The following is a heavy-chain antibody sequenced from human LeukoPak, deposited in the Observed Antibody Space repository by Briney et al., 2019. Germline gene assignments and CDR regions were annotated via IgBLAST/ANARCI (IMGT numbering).Heavy chain of an antibody. D-gene: IGHD6-13*01. V-gene: IGHV4-4*07. CDR3: ARSYGIAAAKSEYFQH. CDR1: GGSISSYY. Sequence: PSETLSLTCTVSGGSISSYYWSWIRQPAGKGLEWIGRIYTSGSTNYNPSLKSRVTISVDTSKNQFSLKLSSVTAADTAVYYCARSYGIAAAKSEYFQHWGQGTLVTVSS. J-gene: IGHJ1*01. CDR2: IYTSGST.